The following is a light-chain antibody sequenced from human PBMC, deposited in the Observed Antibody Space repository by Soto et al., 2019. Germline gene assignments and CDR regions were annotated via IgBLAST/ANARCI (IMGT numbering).Light chain of an antibody. CDR3: AAWDDSLSVP. CDR2: RNN. J-gene: IGLJ1*01. Sequence: QSVLTQPPSASGTPGQRVTISCSGSSSNIGSNYVYWYQQLPGTAPKLLIYRNNQRPSGVPDRFSGSKSGTSASLAISGLRSEAEADYYCAAWDDSLSVPFGTGTKVTVL. CDR1: SSNIGSNY. V-gene: IGLV1-47*01.